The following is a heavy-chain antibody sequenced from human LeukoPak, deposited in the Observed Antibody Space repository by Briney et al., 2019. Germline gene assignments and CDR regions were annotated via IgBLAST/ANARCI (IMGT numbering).Heavy chain of an antibody. J-gene: IGHJ4*02. CDR1: GFTFSSYG. D-gene: IGHD6-13*01. CDR2: ISGSGGST. CDR3: AKELIAADDPIYY. V-gene: IGHV3-23*01. Sequence: GGTLRLSLAASGFTFSSYGMSGVPRAPGKGLEGGSAISGSGGSTYYADSVKGRFTFSGENSKTTLYLPRNTLRAEDTAVYYCAKELIAADDPIYYWGQGTLVTVSS.